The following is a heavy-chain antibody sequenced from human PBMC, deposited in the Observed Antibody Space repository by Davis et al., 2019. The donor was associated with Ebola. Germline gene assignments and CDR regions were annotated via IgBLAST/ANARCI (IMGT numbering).Heavy chain of an antibody. V-gene: IGHV4-59*12. CDR1: GGSFSGYY. CDR3: ARAVPGDRIFGY. D-gene: IGHD2-21*02. CDR2: IYYSGST. J-gene: IGHJ4*02. Sequence: MPSETLSLTCAVYGGSFSGYYWSWIRQPPGKGLEWIGYIYYSGSTNYNPSLKSRVTISVDTSKNQFSLKLSSVTAADTAVYYCARAVPGDRIFGYWGQGTLVTVSS.